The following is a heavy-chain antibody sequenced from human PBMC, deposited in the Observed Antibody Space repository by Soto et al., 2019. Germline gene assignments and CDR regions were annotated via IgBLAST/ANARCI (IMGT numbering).Heavy chain of an antibody. V-gene: IGHV3-15*07. CDR3: TTNDYGSGSDIAFDY. Sequence: GGSLRLSCAASGFTFSNAWMNWVRQAPGKGLEWVGRIKSKTDGGQKEYAAPVKGRFTISRDDSKNTLYLQMNSLKTEDTAVYYCTTNDYGSGSDIAFDYWGQGTLVTVSS. J-gene: IGHJ4*02. D-gene: IGHD3-10*01. CDR2: IKSKTDGGQK. CDR1: GFTFSNAW.